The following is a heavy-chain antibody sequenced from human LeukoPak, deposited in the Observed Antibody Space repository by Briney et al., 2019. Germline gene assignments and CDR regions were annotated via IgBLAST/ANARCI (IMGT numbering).Heavy chain of an antibody. CDR2: IYYSGST. Sequence: SETLSLTCAVSGGSISSGGYSWSWIRQPPGKGLEWIGYIYYSGSTYYNPSLKSRVTISLDTSKNQFSLKLSSVTAADTAVYYCARESYDSCGYYSPHAFDIWGQGTMVTVSS. CDR3: ARESYDSCGYYSPHAFDI. D-gene: IGHD3-22*01. J-gene: IGHJ3*02. CDR1: GGSISSGGYS. V-gene: IGHV4-30-4*07.